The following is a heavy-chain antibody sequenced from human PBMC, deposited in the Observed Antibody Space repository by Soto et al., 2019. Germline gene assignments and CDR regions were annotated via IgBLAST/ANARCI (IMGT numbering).Heavy chain of an antibody. J-gene: IGHJ6*02. D-gene: IGHD3-10*01. CDR2: IYYSGET. V-gene: IGHV4-59*01. Sequence: QVQLQESGPGLVKPSETLSLTCTVSGDSISRYYWRWIRLSPGKGLEWIGYIYYSGETNYNPSVKSRVTISVDRTKNQFSLTLSSVTAADTAVYYCARDQGGEFLKGSGMDVWGQGTTVTVSS. CDR3: ARDQGGEFLKGSGMDV. CDR1: GDSISRYY.